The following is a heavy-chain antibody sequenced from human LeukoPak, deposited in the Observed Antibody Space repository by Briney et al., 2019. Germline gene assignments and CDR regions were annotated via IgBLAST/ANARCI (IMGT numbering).Heavy chain of an antibody. Sequence: SETLSLTCTVSGGSISSYYWSWIRQPPGKGLEWIGYIYYSGSTYYNPSLKSRVTISVDTSMNQFSLEVNSVTAADMAVYYCARVEAATTNPRFDYWGQGTLVTVSS. CDR3: ARVEAATTNPRFDY. CDR2: IYYSGST. D-gene: IGHD5-24*01. V-gene: IGHV4-59*06. J-gene: IGHJ4*02. CDR1: GGSISSYY.